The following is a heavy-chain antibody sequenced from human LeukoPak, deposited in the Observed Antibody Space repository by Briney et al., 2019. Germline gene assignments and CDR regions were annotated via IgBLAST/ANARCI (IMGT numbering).Heavy chain of an antibody. CDR2: IKKDGSEK. D-gene: IGHD4-23*01. Sequence: PGGSLRLSCAASGFTFSSHRMSWVRQAPGKGLEWVANIKKDGSEKYYVDSVKGRFTISRDNAKNSLYLQMNSLRAEDTAVYYCASQGDYGGNIFDYWGQGTLVTVSS. J-gene: IGHJ4*02. CDR3: ASQGDYGGNIFDY. V-gene: IGHV3-7*01. CDR1: GFTFSSHR.